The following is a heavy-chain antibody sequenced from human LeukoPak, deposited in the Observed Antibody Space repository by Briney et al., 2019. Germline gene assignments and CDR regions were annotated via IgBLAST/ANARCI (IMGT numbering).Heavy chain of an antibody. Sequence: SETLSPTCTVSGGSISNYYWSWIRQPPGKGLEWIGYIYYSGSTNYNPSLKSRVTISVDTSKNQFSLKLSSVTAADTAVYYCARTTYYYDSSGYYYFDYWGQGTLVTVSS. D-gene: IGHD3-22*01. CDR1: GGSISNYY. V-gene: IGHV4-59*01. CDR2: IYYSGST. J-gene: IGHJ4*02. CDR3: ARTTYYYDSSGYYYFDY.